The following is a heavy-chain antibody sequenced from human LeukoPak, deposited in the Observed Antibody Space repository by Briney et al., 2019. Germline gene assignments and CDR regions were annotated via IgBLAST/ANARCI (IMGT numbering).Heavy chain of an antibody. D-gene: IGHD6-19*01. Sequence: QPGGSLRLSCAASGFTVSSNYMSWVRQAPGKWLEWVSVVYSGGSTYYADSVKGRFTISRDNSKNTLYLQMNSLRAEDTAVYYCARDAISSGWYDDYWGQGTLVTVSS. CDR3: ARDAISSGWYDDY. V-gene: IGHV3-53*01. J-gene: IGHJ4*02. CDR2: VYSGGST. CDR1: GFTVSSNY.